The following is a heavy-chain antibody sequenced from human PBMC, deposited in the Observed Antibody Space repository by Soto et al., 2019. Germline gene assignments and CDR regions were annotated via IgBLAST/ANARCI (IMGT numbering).Heavy chain of an antibody. V-gene: IGHV1-69*02. CDR1: GGTFSRYT. Sequence: QVQLVQSGAEVKKPGSSVKVSCKASGGTFSRYTINWVRQAPGQGLEWMGRIIPIAAIANYTQKFQGRVTITVXXXSXQDYMELSSLRSDDTAVYYCARGSTIVRGAPSWFDPWGQGTLVTVSS. CDR3: ARGSTIVRGAPSWFDP. D-gene: IGHD3-10*01. CDR2: IIPIAAIA. J-gene: IGHJ5*02.